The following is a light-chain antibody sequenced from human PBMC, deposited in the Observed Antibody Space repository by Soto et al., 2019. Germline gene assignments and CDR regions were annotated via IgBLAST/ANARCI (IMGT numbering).Light chain of an antibody. V-gene: IGKV1-5*01. Sequence: DIQMTQSPSTLSASVGDRVTITCRASQSISSWLAWYQQKPGKAPKLLIYDASSLESGVPSRFSGSGSGTEFTLTISSLQPDDSATYYCQQYESYSWTFGHGTKVDIK. CDR1: QSISSW. CDR2: DAS. CDR3: QQYESYSWT. J-gene: IGKJ1*01.